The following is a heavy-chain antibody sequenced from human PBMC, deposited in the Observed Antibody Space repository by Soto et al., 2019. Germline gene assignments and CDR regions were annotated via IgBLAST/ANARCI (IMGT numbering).Heavy chain of an antibody. CDR1: GYTFTSYG. J-gene: IGHJ4*02. V-gene: IGHV1-18*01. D-gene: IGHD1-1*01. CDR3: AREGDEKTTPLFDY. Sequence: ASVKVSCKASGYTFTSYGISWVRQAPGQGLEWVGWISAYNGNTNYAQKLQGRVTMTTDTSTSTAYMELRSLRSDDTAVYYCAREGDEKTTPLFDYWDQGTLVTVSS. CDR2: ISAYNGNT.